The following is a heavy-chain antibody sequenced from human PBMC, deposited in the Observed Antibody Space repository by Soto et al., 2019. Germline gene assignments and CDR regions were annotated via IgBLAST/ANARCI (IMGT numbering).Heavy chain of an antibody. J-gene: IGHJ4*02. CDR2: IYYSGRT. CDR1: GGSIRDYF. V-gene: IGHV4-59*01. Sequence: QVQLQESGPGLVKPSETLSLTCTVSGGSIRDYFWTWIRQPPGKGLEWIGYIYYSGRTNYNPSLKSRVSTSVDTSKNPFTLQLRSVTAAATVVYYWARVGGDDFGDSWGFDYWGQGTLVTVSS. D-gene: IGHD4-17*01. CDR3: ARVGGDDFGDSWGFDY.